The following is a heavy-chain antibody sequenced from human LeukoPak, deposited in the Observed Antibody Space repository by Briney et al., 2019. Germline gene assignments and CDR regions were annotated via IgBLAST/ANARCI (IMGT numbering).Heavy chain of an antibody. Sequence: PGGSLRLSCAASGFTFSSYAMSWVRQAPGKGLEWVSAISGSGGSTYYADSVKGRFTISRDNSKNTLYLQMNSLRAEDTAVYYCAKEKINYDSTPQAFDYWGQGTLVTVSS. CDR1: GFTFSSYA. CDR3: AKEKINYDSTPQAFDY. D-gene: IGHD3-22*01. J-gene: IGHJ4*02. V-gene: IGHV3-23*01. CDR2: ISGSGGST.